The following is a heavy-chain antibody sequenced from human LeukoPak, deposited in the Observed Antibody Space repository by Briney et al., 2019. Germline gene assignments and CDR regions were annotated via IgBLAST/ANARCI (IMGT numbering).Heavy chain of an antibody. V-gene: IGHV4-34*01. D-gene: IGHD1-20*01. CDR1: GGSFSGYY. CDR3: ARGRGITGGYFDY. CDR2: INHSGST. Sequence: SETLSLTCAVSGGSFSGYYWSWIRQPPGKGLEWIGEINHSGSTNYNPSLKSRVTISVDTSKNQFSLKLSSVTAADTAVYYCARGRGITGGYFDYWGQGTLVTVSS. J-gene: IGHJ4*02.